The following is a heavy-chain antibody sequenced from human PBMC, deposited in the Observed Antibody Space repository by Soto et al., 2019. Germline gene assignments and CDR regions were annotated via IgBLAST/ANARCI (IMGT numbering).Heavy chain of an antibody. J-gene: IGHJ6*02. Sequence: ASVKVSCKASGYTFTGYYMHWVRQAPGQGLEWMGWINPNSGGTNYAQKFQGWVTMTRDTSISTAYMELSRLRSDDTAVYYCARERAADYVDYTPLGYYYGMDVWGQGTTVTVSS. D-gene: IGHD4-17*01. CDR3: ARERAADYVDYTPLGYYYGMDV. V-gene: IGHV1-2*04. CDR2: INPNSGGT. CDR1: GYTFTGYY.